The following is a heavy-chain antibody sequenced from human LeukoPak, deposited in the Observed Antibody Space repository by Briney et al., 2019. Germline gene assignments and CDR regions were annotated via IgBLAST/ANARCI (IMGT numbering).Heavy chain of an antibody. CDR1: GFTFSNYA. CDR2: ISSDGGST. D-gene: IGHD6-19*01. V-gene: IGHV3-64*01. J-gene: IGHJ6*03. Sequence: PGGSLRLSCAASGFTFSNYAMHWVRQAPGKGLEYVSGISSDGGSTYYANSVQGRFTISRDNSKNTLYLQMGSLRAEDMAVYYCARETVAGTLYYYYMDVWGKGTTVTVS. CDR3: ARETVAGTLYYYYMDV.